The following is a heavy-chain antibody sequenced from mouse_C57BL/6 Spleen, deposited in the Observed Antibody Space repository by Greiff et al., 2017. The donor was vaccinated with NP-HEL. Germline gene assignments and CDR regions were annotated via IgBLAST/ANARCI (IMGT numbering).Heavy chain of an antibody. J-gene: IGHJ3*01. CDR3: ARLYDYDRGWFAY. V-gene: IGHV1-64*01. D-gene: IGHD2-4*01. CDR1: GYTFTSYW. Sequence: QVQLQQPGAELVKPGASVKLSCKASGYTFTSYWMHWVTQRPGQGLEWIGMIHPNSGSTNYNEKFKSKATLTVDKSSSAAYMQLSSLTSYDSAVYYCARLYDYDRGWFAYWGQGTLVTVSA. CDR2: IHPNSGST.